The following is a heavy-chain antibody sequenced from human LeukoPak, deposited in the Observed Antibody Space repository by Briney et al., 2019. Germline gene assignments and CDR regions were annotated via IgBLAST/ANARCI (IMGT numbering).Heavy chain of an antibody. CDR3: AAKVELRSNGPYFNS. D-gene: IGHD1-7*01. CDR2: IYSGGDN. Sequence: RGCLRVSCAPSGFTLSRNYMSGVRQARGKGLEWVSVIYSGGDNFYADSVKGRFTIPSHNSKNTLYLQMNSLRAEDTAGYYCAAKVELRSNGPYFNSWGPGNLVTVSS. CDR1: GFTLSRNY. V-gene: IGHV3-53*01. J-gene: IGHJ4*02.